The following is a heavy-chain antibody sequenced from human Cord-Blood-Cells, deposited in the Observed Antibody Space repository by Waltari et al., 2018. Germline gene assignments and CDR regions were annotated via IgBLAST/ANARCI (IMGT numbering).Heavy chain of an antibody. CDR2: IYHSGCT. Sequence: QVQLQESGPGLVKPSETLSLTCAVSGYSISSGSYWRWTRQPPGKGLEWIGGIYHSGCTYYNPSLKGRVTISVDTSKNQFSLKLSSVTAADTAVYYCARGGGDTNDAFDIWGQGTMVTVSS. V-gene: IGHV4-38-2*01. CDR1: GYSISSGSY. J-gene: IGHJ3*02. CDR3: ARGGGDTNDAFDI. D-gene: IGHD1-26*01.